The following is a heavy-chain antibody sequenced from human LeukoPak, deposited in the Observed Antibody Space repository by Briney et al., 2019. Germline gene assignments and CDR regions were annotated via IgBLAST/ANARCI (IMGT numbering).Heavy chain of an antibody. V-gene: IGHV3-33*01. Sequence: GGSLRLSCAASGFTFSSYGMHWVRPAPGKGLGWVAVIWYDGSNKYYADSVKGRFTISRDNSKNTLYLQMNSLRAEDTAVYYCARAWVTTEYYFDYWGQGTLVTVSS. D-gene: IGHD4-17*01. CDR2: IWYDGSNK. J-gene: IGHJ4*02. CDR1: GFTFSSYG. CDR3: ARAWVTTEYYFDY.